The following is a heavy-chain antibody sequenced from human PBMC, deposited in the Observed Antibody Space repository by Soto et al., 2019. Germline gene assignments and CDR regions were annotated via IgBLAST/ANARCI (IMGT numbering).Heavy chain of an antibody. CDR3: ARGRDVVVVAATGGWFGH. Sequence: PGETLKISCKGSGYSFTSYWIGWVRQMPGKSLEWMGLIYPCDSDTRYSPSFPGQVTISSDQTISTAYLQWSSLKASDTAMYYCARGRDVVVVAATGGWFGHWGQGTLVTVSS. CDR1: GYSFTSYW. V-gene: IGHV5-51*01. D-gene: IGHD2-15*01. CDR2: IYPCDSDT. J-gene: IGHJ5*02.